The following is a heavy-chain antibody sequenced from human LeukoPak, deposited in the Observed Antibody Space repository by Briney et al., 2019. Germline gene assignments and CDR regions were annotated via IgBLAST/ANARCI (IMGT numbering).Heavy chain of an antibody. V-gene: IGHV5-51*01. J-gene: IGHJ4*02. Sequence: KLGESLKISCKGSGYSFPTHWIAWVRQMPGKGLEWMGIIYPDESNIRYSPSFQGQVTISADKSISTAYLQWSSLKASDTAMYYCARPPSRGYSSSFEYWGQGTLVTVSS. CDR3: ARPPSRGYSSSFEY. CDR2: IYPDESNI. D-gene: IGHD2-2*03. CDR1: GYSFPTHW.